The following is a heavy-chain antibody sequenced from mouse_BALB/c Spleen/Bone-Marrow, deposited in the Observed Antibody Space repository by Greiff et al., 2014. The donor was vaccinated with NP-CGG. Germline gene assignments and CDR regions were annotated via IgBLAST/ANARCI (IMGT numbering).Heavy chain of an antibody. D-gene: IGHD1-1*01. V-gene: IGHV1-4*01. CDR1: GYTFTSYT. CDR2: INPSSGYT. J-gene: IGHJ3*01. CDR3: ARSRDFTTGFAY. Sequence: VQLQQSGAELARPGASVKMSCKASGYTFTSYTMHWVKQRPGQGLEWIGYINPSSGYTNYNQKFKDKATLTADKSSSTAYMRLSSLTSEDSAVYYCARSRDFTTGFAYWGQGTLVTVSA.